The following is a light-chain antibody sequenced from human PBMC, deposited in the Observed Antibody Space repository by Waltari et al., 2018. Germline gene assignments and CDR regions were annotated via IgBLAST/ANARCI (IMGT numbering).Light chain of an antibody. CDR1: SSDVGSFDL. CDR2: EVS. V-gene: IGLV2-23*02. J-gene: IGLJ3*02. Sequence: QSALTQPASVSGSPGQSITISCTGTSSDVGSFDLVPWFQQHPGKAPRLMIYEVSKWPSGVSSRFSGSKSGNTASLTISGLQAEDEADYYCCSYAGSNTWVFGGGTKLTVL. CDR3: CSYAGSNTWV.